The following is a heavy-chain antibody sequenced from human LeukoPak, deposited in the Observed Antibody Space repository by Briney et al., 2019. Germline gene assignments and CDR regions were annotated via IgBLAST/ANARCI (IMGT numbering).Heavy chain of an antibody. V-gene: IGHV4-39*07. D-gene: IGHD3-9*01. CDR2: MAYSGST. Sequence: SETLSLTCTVSGGSIFSSSHYWGWIRQPPGKGLEWLGIMAYSGSTYHNPSLKSRVTIAIDTSKNHFSLKLSSVTAADTAVYYCASASLEYYDILTGFYDWGQGTLVTVSS. CDR3: ASASLEYYDILTGFYD. CDR1: GGSIFSSSHY. J-gene: IGHJ1*01.